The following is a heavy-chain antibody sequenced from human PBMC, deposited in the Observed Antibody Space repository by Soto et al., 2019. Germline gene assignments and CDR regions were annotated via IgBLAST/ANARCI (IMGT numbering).Heavy chain of an antibody. CDR2: IYHSGST. Sequence: QVQLQESGPGLVKPSGTLSLICTVSGDSLSSTIWWSWVRQPPGKGLEWIGEIYHSGSTNYNPSLMSRVTTSVDKTKNQFSLKLTSVTAADTAVYFCASAPAWTAYFDYWGQGTLVTVSS. V-gene: IGHV4-4*02. J-gene: IGHJ4*02. CDR3: ASAPAWTAYFDY. D-gene: IGHD2-2*01. CDR1: GDSLSSTIW.